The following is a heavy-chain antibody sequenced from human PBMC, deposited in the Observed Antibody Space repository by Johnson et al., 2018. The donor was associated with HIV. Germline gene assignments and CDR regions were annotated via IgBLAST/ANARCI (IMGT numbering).Heavy chain of an antibody. CDR1: GFSFSSYA. D-gene: IGHD1-26*01. Sequence: VQLVESGGGVVQPGGSLRLSCATSGFSFSSYAMSWVRQPPGKGLEWVSGINWNGGSTGYADSVKGRFTISRDKAKNSLYLQMNSLRAEDTALYYCARELIVGATNAFDIWGQGTMVTVSS. V-gene: IGHV3-20*04. J-gene: IGHJ3*02. CDR2: INWNGGST. CDR3: ARELIVGATNAFDI.